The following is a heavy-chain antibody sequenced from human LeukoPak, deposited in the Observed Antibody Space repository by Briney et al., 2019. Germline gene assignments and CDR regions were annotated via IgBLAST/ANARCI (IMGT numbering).Heavy chain of an antibody. Sequence: ASVKVSCKASGYTFSGYYMHWVRQAPGQGLEWTGWINPNSGGTNYAQKFQGRVTMTRDTSISTAYMELSRLRSDDTAVYYCARDCGGDCQDAFDIWGQGTMVTVSS. J-gene: IGHJ3*02. D-gene: IGHD2-21*02. CDR1: GYTFSGYY. CDR2: INPNSGGT. V-gene: IGHV1-2*02. CDR3: ARDCGGDCQDAFDI.